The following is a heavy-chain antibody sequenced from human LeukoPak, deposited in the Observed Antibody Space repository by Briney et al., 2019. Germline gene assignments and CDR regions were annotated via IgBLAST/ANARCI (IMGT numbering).Heavy chain of an antibody. J-gene: IGHJ4*02. CDR1: GYTFTSYD. D-gene: IGHD2-2*02. CDR3: ARDLIVVVPAAIGY. V-gene: IGHV1-8*01. Sequence: ASVKVSCKASGYTFTSYDINWVRQATGQGLEWMGWMNPNSGNTGYAQKFQGRVTMTRDTSISTAYMELSRLRSDDTAVYYCARDLIVVVPAAIGYWGQGTLVTVSS. CDR2: MNPNSGNT.